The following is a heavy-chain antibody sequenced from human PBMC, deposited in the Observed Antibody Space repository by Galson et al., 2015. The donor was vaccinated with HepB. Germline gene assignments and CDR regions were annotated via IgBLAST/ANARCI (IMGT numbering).Heavy chain of an antibody. Sequence: SVKVSCKASGYTFTSYGISWVRQAPGQGLEWMGWISAYNGNTNYAQKFQERVTITRDMSTSTAYMELSSLRSEDTAVYYCADSYYGSGSPWVYWGQGTLVTVSS. CDR1: GYTFTSYG. CDR3: ADSYYGSGSPWVY. CDR2: ISAYNGNT. J-gene: IGHJ4*02. D-gene: IGHD3-10*01. V-gene: IGHV1-18*01.